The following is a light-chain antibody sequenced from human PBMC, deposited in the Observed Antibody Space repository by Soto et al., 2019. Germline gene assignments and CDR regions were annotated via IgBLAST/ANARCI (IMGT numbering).Light chain of an antibody. V-gene: IGKV3-20*01. Sequence: EIVMTQSPATLSVSPGERATLSCRASQSVSSNLAWYQQKPGQAPRLLIYGASHRATGIPDRFSGSGSGTDFTLTISNLEPEDFAVYYCQQYGRSPRTFGQGTRVEIK. CDR1: QSVSSN. J-gene: IGKJ5*01. CDR3: QQYGRSPRT. CDR2: GAS.